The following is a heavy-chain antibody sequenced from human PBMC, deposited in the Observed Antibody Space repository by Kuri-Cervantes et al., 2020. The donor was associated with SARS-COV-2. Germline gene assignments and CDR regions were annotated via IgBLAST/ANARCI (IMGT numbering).Heavy chain of an antibody. CDR1: GGTFSSYA. V-gene: IGHV1-69*13. D-gene: IGHD2-8*01. Sequence: SVKVSCKASGGTFSSYAISWVRQAPGQGLEWMGGIIPIFGTANYAQKFQGRVTITADESTSTAYMELSSLRSEDTAVYYCARRYCTNGVCYIGAFDIWGQGTMVTVSS. CDR2: IIPIFGTA. CDR3: ARRYCTNGVCYIGAFDI. J-gene: IGHJ3*02.